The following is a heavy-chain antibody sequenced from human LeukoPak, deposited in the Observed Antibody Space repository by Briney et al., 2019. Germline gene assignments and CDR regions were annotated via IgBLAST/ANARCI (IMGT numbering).Heavy chain of an antibody. V-gene: IGHV3-11*06. Sequence: KPGGSLRLSCAASGFTFSDYYMSWIRQAPGKGLEWVSYISSSGSYTNYADSVKGRFTISRDNAKNSLYLQMNSLRAEDTAVYYCARDGYSSSWYWFDYWGQGTLVTVSS. J-gene: IGHJ4*02. CDR2: ISSSGSYT. D-gene: IGHD6-13*01. CDR1: GFTFSDYY. CDR3: ARDGYSSSWYWFDY.